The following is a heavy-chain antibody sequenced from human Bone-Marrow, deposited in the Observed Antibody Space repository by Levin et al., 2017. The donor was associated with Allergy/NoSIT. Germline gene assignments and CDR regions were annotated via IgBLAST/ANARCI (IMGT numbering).Heavy chain of an antibody. D-gene: IGHD5-12*01. Sequence: GGSLRLSCVGSGFTFTNYWIHWIRQAPGKGLTWVSRINSDGTFINYADSVKGRFTISSDNAKNTVFLQMNSLRVEDTAVYYCVRLTGYADYDWGFFDYWGQGALVTVSS. V-gene: IGHV3-74*01. CDR2: INSDGTFI. CDR3: VRLTGYADYDWGFFDY. CDR1: GFTFTNYW. J-gene: IGHJ4*02.